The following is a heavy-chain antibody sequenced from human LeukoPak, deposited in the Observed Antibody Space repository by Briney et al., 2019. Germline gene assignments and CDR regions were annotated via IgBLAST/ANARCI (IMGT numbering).Heavy chain of an antibody. J-gene: IGHJ4*02. CDR3: ARDPRVAAIGTGYLDC. CDR1: GFIFSSFT. V-gene: IGHV3-21*01. Sequence: GGSLRLSCAASGFIFSSFTMNWVRQAPGKGLEWVSSISSSGSYIYYADSVRGRFTISRDNAKNSLYLQMNSLRAEDTAVYYCARDPRVAAIGTGYLDCWGQGTLVSVSS. CDR2: ISSSGSYI. D-gene: IGHD6-13*01.